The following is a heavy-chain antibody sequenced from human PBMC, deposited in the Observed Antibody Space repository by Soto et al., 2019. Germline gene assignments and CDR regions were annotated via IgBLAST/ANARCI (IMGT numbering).Heavy chain of an antibody. V-gene: IGHV1-46*01. Sequence: GASVKVSCKASGYTFTTYYLHWVRQAPGQGLEWTGMINPTGGSTSYAHKFQGRVTMTRDTSTSTVCMELSSLRSDDTAMYYCARNVNSGLDYWGQGTLVTVSS. CDR2: INPTGGST. CDR1: GYTFTTYY. D-gene: IGHD1-26*01. J-gene: IGHJ4*02. CDR3: ARNVNSGLDY.